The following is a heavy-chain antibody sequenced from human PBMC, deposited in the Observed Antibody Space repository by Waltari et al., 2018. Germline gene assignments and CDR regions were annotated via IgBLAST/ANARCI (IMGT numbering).Heavy chain of an antibody. CDR1: GFPFSTAW. CDR2: INGDGRTT. J-gene: IGHJ4*02. Sequence: EVQLVESGGGLVQPGGSLRLACAASGFPFSTAWMPWVRQAPGKGLVWVSRINGDGRTTSYADSVKGRFTIYRDNAKNTLYLQESNLRDEDTAVYYCVRETSFRDILTASFESAFTNWGQGTLVTVSS. V-gene: IGHV3-74*01. D-gene: IGHD3-9*01. CDR3: VRETSFRDILTASFESAFTN.